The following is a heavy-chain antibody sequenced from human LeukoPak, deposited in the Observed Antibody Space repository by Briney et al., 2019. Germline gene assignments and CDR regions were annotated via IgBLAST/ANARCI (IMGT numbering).Heavy chain of an antibody. Sequence: PGTSLRLSCATSGFTFRMSGVHWVRQAPGKGLEWVALMSSDGTKSYYADSVKGRFTVSRDTSKDIVYLQMNSLSADDTGIYYCAKDRQQLEGDFDSWGQGTLVTVSS. CDR2: MSSDGTKS. CDR1: GFTFRMSG. D-gene: IGHD6-13*01. CDR3: AKDRQQLEGDFDS. J-gene: IGHJ4*02. V-gene: IGHV3-30*04.